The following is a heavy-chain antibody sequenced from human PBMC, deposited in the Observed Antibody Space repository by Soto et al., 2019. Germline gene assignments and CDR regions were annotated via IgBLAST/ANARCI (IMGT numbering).Heavy chain of an antibody. CDR3: AREGDNCGGDCYSYNWFDP. CDR1: GGSFSDYS. J-gene: IGHJ5*02. CDR2: INHSGST. V-gene: IGHV4-34*01. Sequence: SETLAVTCAVYGGSFSDYSWNGNWVRQPRGTGLEWIGEINHSGSTNHNPYIKSRVTISVDTSKNQFSLKLSSVTAADTAVYYCAREGDNCGGDCYSYNWFDPWGQGTLVTVSS. D-gene: IGHD2-21*02.